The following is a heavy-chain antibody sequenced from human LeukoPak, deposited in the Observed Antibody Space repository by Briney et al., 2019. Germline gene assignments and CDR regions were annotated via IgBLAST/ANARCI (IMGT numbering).Heavy chain of an antibody. V-gene: IGHV3-11*01. CDR1: GFTLSDYY. Sequence: GGSLRLSCAASGFTLSDYYMSWIRQAPGKGLELVSYISSSGSTIYYADSVKGRFTISRDNAKNSLYLQMNSLRAEDTAVYYCARKRSGGSGSYYDYWGQGTLVTVSS. CDR2: ISSSGSTI. J-gene: IGHJ4*02. CDR3: ARKRSGGSGSYYDY. D-gene: IGHD3-10*01.